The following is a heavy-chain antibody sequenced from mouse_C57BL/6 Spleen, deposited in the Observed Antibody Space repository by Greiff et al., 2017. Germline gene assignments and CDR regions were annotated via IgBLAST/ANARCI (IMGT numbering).Heavy chain of an antibody. V-gene: IGHV5-17*01. CDR3: ARSTYGSSGYFDY. CDR2: ISSGSGSI. Sequence: EVQRVESGGGLVKPGGSLKLSCAASGYTFSDYGMHWVRQAPGKGLEWVAYISSGSGSIYYAEKVKGRFTISRYNAKNTLFLQITRLRSEDTAVYYCARSTYGSSGYFDYWGQGTTLTVSS. CDR1: GYTFSDYG. J-gene: IGHJ2*01. D-gene: IGHD1-1*01.